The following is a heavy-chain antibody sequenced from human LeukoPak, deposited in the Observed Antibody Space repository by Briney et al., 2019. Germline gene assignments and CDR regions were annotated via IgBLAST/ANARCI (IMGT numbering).Heavy chain of an antibody. J-gene: IGHJ4*02. CDR3: ARDSPPTLDY. Sequence: GGSLRLSCAASGFTFSSYAMHWVRQAPGKGLEWVAVISYDGSNKYYADSVKGRFTISRDNSKNTLYLQMNSLRAEDTAVYYCARDSPPTLDYWGQGTLVTVSS. V-gene: IGHV3-30-3*01. CDR1: GFTFSSYA. CDR2: ISYDGSNK.